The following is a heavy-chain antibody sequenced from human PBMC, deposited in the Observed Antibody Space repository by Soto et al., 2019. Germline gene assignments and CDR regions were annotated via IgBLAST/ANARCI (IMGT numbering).Heavy chain of an antibody. D-gene: IGHD5-18*01. V-gene: IGHV3-23*01. J-gene: IGHJ4*02. Sequence: GGSLRLSCAASGFTFISYAMSWVRQAPGKGLEWVSAISGSGGSTYYADSVKGRFTISRDNSKNTLYLQMNSLRAEDTAVYYCAKVDGYSYGLDYWGQGTLVTVSS. CDR1: GFTFISYA. CDR3: AKVDGYSYGLDY. CDR2: ISGSGGST.